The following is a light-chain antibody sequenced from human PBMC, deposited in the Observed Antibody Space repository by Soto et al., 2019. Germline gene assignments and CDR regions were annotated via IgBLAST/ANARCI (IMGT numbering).Light chain of an antibody. CDR3: LLYQGGSVV. Sequence: QTVVTQEPSLTVSPGGTVTLTCASSTGAVTFGYYANWFQQKPGQAPRALIYSTNNRHSWTPARFSGSLLGGEAALTLSGVQPEDEAEYYCLLYQGGSVVFGGGTKVTVL. CDR1: TGAVTFGYY. J-gene: IGLJ2*01. CDR2: STN. V-gene: IGLV7-43*01.